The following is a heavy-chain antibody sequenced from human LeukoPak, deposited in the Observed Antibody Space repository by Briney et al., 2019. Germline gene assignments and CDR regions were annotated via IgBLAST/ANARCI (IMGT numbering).Heavy chain of an antibody. Sequence: GGSLRLSCAASGFTFSDYYMSWIRQAPGKGLEWVSYISSSGSTIYYADSVKGRFTISRDNAKNSLYLQMNSLRVEDTAVYFCARGLGDGYNVFDYCGQGTLVTVSS. CDR1: GFTFSDYY. D-gene: IGHD5-24*01. J-gene: IGHJ4*02. CDR3: ARGLGDGYNVFDY. CDR2: ISSSGSTI. V-gene: IGHV3-11*04.